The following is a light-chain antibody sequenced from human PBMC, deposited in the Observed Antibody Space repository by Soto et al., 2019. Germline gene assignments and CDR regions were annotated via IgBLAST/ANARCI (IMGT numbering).Light chain of an antibody. CDR1: QSIRVY. J-gene: IGKJ2*01. Sequence: DIQMTQSPSSLSASIGDRVTITCRASQSIRVYLNWYQQKPGGAPKLLIYGASILQNGVPLRFSGSASGTQFTLTISSLQPEDFATYYCQQSFSTIYTFCQGTILDIK. V-gene: IGKV1-39*01. CDR2: GAS. CDR3: QQSFSTIYT.